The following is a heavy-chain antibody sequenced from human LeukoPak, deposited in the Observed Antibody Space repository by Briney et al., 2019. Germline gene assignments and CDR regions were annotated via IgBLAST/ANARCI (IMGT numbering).Heavy chain of an antibody. V-gene: IGHV4-38-2*02. CDR1: GYSISSGYY. CDR3: ARVKRVGAALDY. D-gene: IGHD1-26*01. J-gene: IGHJ4*02. CDR2: IYHSGST. Sequence: SETLSLTCTVSGYSISSGYYWGWIRQPPGKGLEWIGSIYHSGSTYYNPSLKSRVTISVDTSKNQFSLKLSSVTAADTAVYYCARVKRVGAALDYWGQGTLVTVSS.